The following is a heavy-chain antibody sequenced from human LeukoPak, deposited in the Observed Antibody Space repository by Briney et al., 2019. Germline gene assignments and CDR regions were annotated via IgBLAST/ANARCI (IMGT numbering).Heavy chain of an antibody. CDR3: ASWSYYGSGSYRDSSYYYMDA. J-gene: IGHJ6*03. D-gene: IGHD3-10*01. V-gene: IGHV4-61*02. CDR2: IYTSGTT. CDR1: SGSISIDSYY. Sequence: SETLSLTCTVSSGSISIDSYYWTWIRQPAGKGLEWIGRIYTSGTTNYNPSLKSRVTMAVDTSKNQFSLKLSSVTAADTAVYYCASWSYYGSGSYRDSSYYYMDAWGKGTTVTVSS.